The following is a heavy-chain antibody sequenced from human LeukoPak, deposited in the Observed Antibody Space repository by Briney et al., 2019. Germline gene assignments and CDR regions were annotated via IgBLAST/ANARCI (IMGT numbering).Heavy chain of an antibody. J-gene: IGHJ4*02. Sequence: ASVKVSCKASGFTVIGHFLHWVRQAPGQGLEWMGWINPNSGGTNYAQKFQGWVTMTRDTSISTAYMELSRLRSDDTAVYYCARGPAAGTYDYWGQGTLVTVSS. CDR3: ARGPAAGTYDY. CDR1: GFTVIGHF. D-gene: IGHD6-13*01. CDR2: INPNSGGT. V-gene: IGHV1-2*04.